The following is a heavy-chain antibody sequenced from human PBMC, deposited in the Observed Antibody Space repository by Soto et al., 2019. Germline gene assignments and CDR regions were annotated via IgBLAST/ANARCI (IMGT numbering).Heavy chain of an antibody. Sequence: GPSLKISCQGSGYIFTTYWIDWLRQMPGKGLEWMGIIYPTDSDTRYSPSFQGQVTISADKSITTAYLQWSSLRASDTAVYYCAGSGYSAHGLDVWGEGTTVTVAS. CDR2: IYPTDSDT. J-gene: IGHJ6*04. CDR3: AGSGYSAHGLDV. CDR1: GYIFTTYW. D-gene: IGHD5-12*01. V-gene: IGHV5-51*01.